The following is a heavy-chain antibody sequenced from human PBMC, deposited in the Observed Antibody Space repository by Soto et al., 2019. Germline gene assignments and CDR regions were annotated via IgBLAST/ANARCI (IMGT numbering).Heavy chain of an antibody. CDR1: GLAFSTYW. CDR2: TKPDETET. Sequence: EVQLVESGGGLVQPGGSLRLSCTTSGLAFSTYWMAWVRQAPGKGLEWVGNTKPDETETYYAGSVEGRFTISRDNAKSSLYLQMDSLRGEDTAVYYCENIGDVTFHYWGQGTPVTVSS. J-gene: IGHJ4*02. CDR3: ENIGDVTFHY. D-gene: IGHD4-4*01. V-gene: IGHV3-7*02.